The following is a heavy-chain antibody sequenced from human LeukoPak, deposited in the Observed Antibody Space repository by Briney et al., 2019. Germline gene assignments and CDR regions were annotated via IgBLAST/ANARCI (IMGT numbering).Heavy chain of an antibody. D-gene: IGHD7-27*01. CDR1: GFTFSSYG. V-gene: IGHV3-48*01. Sequence: PGRSLRPSCAASGFTFSSYGMHWVRQAPGKGLEWISYTSARSSAIYYADSVKGRFTISRDNARDSLYLQMSSLRAEDTAVYYCARDRPNWGIDYWGQGTLVTVSS. J-gene: IGHJ4*02. CDR2: TSARSSAI. CDR3: ARDRPNWGIDY.